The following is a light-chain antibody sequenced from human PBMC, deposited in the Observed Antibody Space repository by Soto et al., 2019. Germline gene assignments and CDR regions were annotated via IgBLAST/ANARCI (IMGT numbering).Light chain of an antibody. J-gene: IGLJ3*02. CDR2: SNN. CDR3: AVWDDSLKGWV. V-gene: IGLV1-44*01. Sequence: QSVLTQPPSASGTPGQRVTMSCSGSSSNIGKNPINWYQQLPGTAPTLVIYSNNQRPSGVPDRFSGSKSGTSASLAISGLQSEDEADYYCAVWDDSLKGWVFGGGTKLTVL. CDR1: SSNIGKNP.